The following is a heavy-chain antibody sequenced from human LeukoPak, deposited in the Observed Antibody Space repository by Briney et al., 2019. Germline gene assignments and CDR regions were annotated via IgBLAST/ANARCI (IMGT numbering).Heavy chain of an antibody. J-gene: IGHJ4*02. CDR1: GFTFTTYS. CDR3: VRGMFGPDY. Sequence: GGSLRLSCEASGFTFTTYSMTWVRQAPGKGLEWVSIISSGSSAIFSADALKGRFTISRDNAKNTLDLQMNSLRAEDTAVYYCVRGMFGPDYWGQGTLVTVSS. CDR2: ISSGSSAI. D-gene: IGHD3-3*01. V-gene: IGHV3-21*01.